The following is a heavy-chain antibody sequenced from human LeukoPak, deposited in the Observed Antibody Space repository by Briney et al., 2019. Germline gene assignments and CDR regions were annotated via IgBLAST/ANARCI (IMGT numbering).Heavy chain of an antibody. CDR2: IYDSGTT. J-gene: IGHJ4*02. CDR1: GYSISSGYY. Sequence: SKTLSLTCTVSGYSISSGYYWGWIRQPPGKGLEWIGSIYDSGTTYYNPSLKSRVTISVDKSKNQFSLKLSSVTAADTAVYYCARVGSSGCRDYWGQGTLVTVSS. D-gene: IGHD6-19*01. CDR3: ARVGSSGCRDY. V-gene: IGHV4-38-2*02.